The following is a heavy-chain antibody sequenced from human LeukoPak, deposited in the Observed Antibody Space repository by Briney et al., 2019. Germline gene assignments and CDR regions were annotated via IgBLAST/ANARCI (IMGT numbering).Heavy chain of an antibody. D-gene: IGHD2-15*01. CDR2: FDLEDGEI. V-gene: IGHV1-24*01. Sequence: ASVKVSCKVSGYTLTKLPMHWVRQAPGKELEWMGGFDLEDGEIIYAQKFQGRVTMTEDTSTDTAYMELSRLRSEDTAVYYCATGLGGFPLPFDYWGQGTLVTVSS. CDR3: ATGLGGFPLPFDY. J-gene: IGHJ4*02. CDR1: GYTLTKLP.